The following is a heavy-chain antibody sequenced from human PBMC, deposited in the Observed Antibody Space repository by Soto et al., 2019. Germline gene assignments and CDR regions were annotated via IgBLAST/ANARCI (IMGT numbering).Heavy chain of an antibody. CDR2: IDHSGST. J-gene: IGHJ4*02. D-gene: IGHD6-19*01. CDR3: ARVDIWDTQWLSR. Sequence: QVQLQQWGAGLLKPSETLSLTCAIYGGSFSGYYWSWIRQPPGKVLEWIGEIDHSGSTTYNPSLRSRVTIPLDTSKSQFSLKLSSVTAADKAVYFCARVDIWDTQWLSRWGQGTLVTVYS. V-gene: IGHV4-34*01. CDR1: GGSFSGYY.